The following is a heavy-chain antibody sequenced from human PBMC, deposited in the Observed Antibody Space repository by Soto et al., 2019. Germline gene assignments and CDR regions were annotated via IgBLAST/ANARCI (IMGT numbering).Heavy chain of an antibody. CDR2: ISYDGNSY. J-gene: IGHJ6*02. V-gene: IGHV3-30-3*01. D-gene: IGHD2-15*01. CDR3: ARNREADSCNGGSCYFYYGMDV. CDR1: GFTFNTYT. Sequence: QVQLVESGGGVVQPGGSLSLSCAASGFTFNTYTIHWVRQAPGKGLEWVSAISYDGNSYHYAVSVKGRFTISRDNSKNTLYLQMHSLRVEDTAVYYCARNREADSCNGGSCYFYYGMDVWGQGTTVTVSS.